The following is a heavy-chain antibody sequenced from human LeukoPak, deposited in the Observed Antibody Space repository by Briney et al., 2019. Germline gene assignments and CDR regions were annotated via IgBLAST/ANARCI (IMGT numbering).Heavy chain of an antibody. J-gene: IGHJ6*03. D-gene: IGHD3-10*01. Sequence: SETLSLTCTVSGGSISSSSYYWGWIRQPPGKGLEWIGSIYYSGSTYYNPSLKSRVTISVDTSKDQFSLKLSSVTAADTAVYYCAGLITMVRGVIITYHYYYYMDVWGKGTTVTVSS. CDR2: IYYSGST. CDR3: AGLITMVRGVIITYHYYYYMDV. V-gene: IGHV4-39*01. CDR1: GGSISSSSYY.